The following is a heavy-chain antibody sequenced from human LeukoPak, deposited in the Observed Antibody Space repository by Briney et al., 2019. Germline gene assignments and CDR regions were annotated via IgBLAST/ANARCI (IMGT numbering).Heavy chain of an antibody. J-gene: IGHJ3*02. V-gene: IGHV4-59*03. D-gene: IGHD6-19*01. Sequence: SETLSLTCTVSGGTISGSYWSWIRQSPGKGLEWIGYIYYNGNTDYNPSLRSRLTMSVDTSKNQFSLKLTSVTAADTALYYCAKGGWSLDIWGQGTMVTVSS. CDR3: AKGGWSLDI. CDR1: GGTISGSY. CDR2: IYYNGNT.